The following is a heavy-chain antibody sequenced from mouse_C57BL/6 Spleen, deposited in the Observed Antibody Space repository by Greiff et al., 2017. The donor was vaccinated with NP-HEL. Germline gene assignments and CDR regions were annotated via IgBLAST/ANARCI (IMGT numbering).Heavy chain of an antibody. CDR3: ARWTIYYDYDVAMDY. D-gene: IGHD2-4*01. V-gene: IGHV1-82*01. Sequence: VQLQQSGPELVKPGASVKISCKASGYAFSSSWMNWVKQRPGKGLEWIGRIYPGDGDTNYNGKFKGKATLTADKSSSTAYMQLSSLTSEDSPVYFCARWTIYYDYDVAMDYWGQGTSVTVSS. CDR2: IYPGDGDT. CDR1: GYAFSSSW. J-gene: IGHJ4*01.